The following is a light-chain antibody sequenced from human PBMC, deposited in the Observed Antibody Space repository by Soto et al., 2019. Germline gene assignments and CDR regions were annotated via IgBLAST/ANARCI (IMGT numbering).Light chain of an antibody. Sequence: EIGLTQSPGTVSLSPGERATLSCRATQSVSSPYLAWYQQKPGQAPRLLIYGASSRATGIPDRFSGSGSGTDFTLTISRLEPEDFAVYYCQQYATSPAWTFGQGSMADIK. CDR2: GAS. V-gene: IGKV3-20*01. CDR1: QSVSSPY. J-gene: IGKJ1*01. CDR3: QQYATSPAWT.